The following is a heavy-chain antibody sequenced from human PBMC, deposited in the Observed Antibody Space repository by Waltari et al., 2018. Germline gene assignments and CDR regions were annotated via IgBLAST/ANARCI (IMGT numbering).Heavy chain of an antibody. J-gene: IGHJ4*02. CDR1: GFTISSRY. CDR3: VSFGD. Sequence: EVQLVESGGGFMQPGGSLRLSCAASGFTISSRYMSWVRQAPGKGVEWVAIIDDHGATYHAKSVGGRLTITRDHSRNRVYLQMNRLKAEDTAVYYCVSFGDWGQGTQVTVSS. V-gene: IGHV3-53*01. CDR2: IDDHGAT. D-gene: IGHD3-3*01.